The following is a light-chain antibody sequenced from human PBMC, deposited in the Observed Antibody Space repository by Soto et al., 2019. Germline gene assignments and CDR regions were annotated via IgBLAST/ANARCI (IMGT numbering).Light chain of an antibody. CDR2: DAS. V-gene: IGKV3-20*01. J-gene: IGKJ1*01. CDR3: QQYVNSPWT. CDR1: QSMATY. Sequence: EIVLTQSPATLSLSPGERATLSCRASQSMATYLAWYQQKPGRAPRLLIYDASNRATGIPDRFSASGSGTDFTLTISRLEPEDFAVYYCQQYVNSPWTFGQGTKVDIK.